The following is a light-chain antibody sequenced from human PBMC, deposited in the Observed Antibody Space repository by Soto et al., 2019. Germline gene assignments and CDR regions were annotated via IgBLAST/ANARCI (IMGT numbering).Light chain of an antibody. Sequence: DIVMTQSPATLSVAPGERVTFSCRASQDVSRELAWSQQKPGQAPRLLISGASTGATGVPARFSGSGSGTEFTLTISSLQSEDCAIYYCQQYHTWPITFGGGTKVEIK. V-gene: IGKV3-15*01. CDR1: QDVSRE. J-gene: IGKJ4*01. CDR2: GAS. CDR3: QQYHTWPIT.